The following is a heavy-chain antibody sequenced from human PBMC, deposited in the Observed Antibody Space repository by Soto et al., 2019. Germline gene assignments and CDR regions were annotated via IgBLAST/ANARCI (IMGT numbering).Heavy chain of an antibody. CDR1: GFTFSSYS. D-gene: IGHD2-2*01. Sequence: GGSLRLSCAASGFTFSSYSMNWVRQAPGKGLEWVSYISSSSTIYYADSVKGRFTISRDNAKNSLYLQMNSLRAEDTAVYYCARVFDIVVVPAAMRDPYYMDVWGKGTTVTVSS. CDR2: ISSSSTI. J-gene: IGHJ6*03. CDR3: ARVFDIVVVPAAMRDPYYMDV. V-gene: IGHV3-48*01.